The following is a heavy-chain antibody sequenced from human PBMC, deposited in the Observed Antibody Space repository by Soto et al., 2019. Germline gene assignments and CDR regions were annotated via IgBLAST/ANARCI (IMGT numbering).Heavy chain of an antibody. CDR1: GYTFTSYG. J-gene: IGHJ4*02. Sequence: QVQLVQSGAEVKKPGASVKVSCKASGYTFTSYGISWVRQAPGQGLEWMGWISAYNGNTKYAQNLQGRVTMTTDTSRGAGYIERRRLRSDDTAVYFCARTRVAQSTSIFDYCGQGNLVTVSS. CDR2: ISAYNGNT. D-gene: IGHD2-2*01. V-gene: IGHV1-18*01. CDR3: ARTRVAQSTSIFDY.